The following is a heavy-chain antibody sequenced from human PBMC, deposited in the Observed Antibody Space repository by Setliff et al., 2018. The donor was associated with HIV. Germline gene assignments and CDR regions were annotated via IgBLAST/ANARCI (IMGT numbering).Heavy chain of an antibody. D-gene: IGHD5-12*01. V-gene: IGHV4-59*01. CDR1: GVSISAYF. J-gene: IGHJ4*02. CDR3: ARSTPSVGYISEH. CDR2: IDNSGNT. Sequence: SETLSLTCAVSGVSISAYFWGWIRQSPEKGLEWIGYIDNSGNTNYSPSLKSRITISRDTSKNQFSLKLNSATAADAAVYYCARSTPSVGYISEHWGQGTLVTVSS.